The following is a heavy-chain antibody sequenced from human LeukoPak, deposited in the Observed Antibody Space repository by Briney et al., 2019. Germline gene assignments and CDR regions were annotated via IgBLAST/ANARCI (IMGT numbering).Heavy chain of an antibody. V-gene: IGHV4-34*01. D-gene: IGHD3-10*01. J-gene: IGHJ4*02. CDR2: INHSGST. CDR1: GGPFSGYY. Sequence: SETLSLTCAVYGGPFSGYYWSWIRQPPGKGLEWIGEINHSGSTNYNPSLKSRVTISVDTSKNQFSLKLSSVTAADTAVYYCARGRGNTMVSSQATFDYWGQGTLVTVSS. CDR3: ARGRGNTMVSSQATFDY.